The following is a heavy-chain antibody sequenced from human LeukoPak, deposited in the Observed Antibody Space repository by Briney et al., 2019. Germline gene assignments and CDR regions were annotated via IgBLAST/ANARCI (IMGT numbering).Heavy chain of an antibody. J-gene: IGHJ6*02. V-gene: IGHV3-9*01. CDR3: AKDQMYYYYYGMDV. D-gene: IGHD5-24*01. Sequence: PGGSLRLSCAASGFTFDDYAMTWVRHAPGKGMEWVSGITCYSGSIVYAASVKRPFTISRHNAKNPLYLQMNSLRAEDTALYYCAKDQMYYYYYGMDVWGQGTTVTVSS. CDR2: ITCYSGSI. CDR1: GFTFDDYA.